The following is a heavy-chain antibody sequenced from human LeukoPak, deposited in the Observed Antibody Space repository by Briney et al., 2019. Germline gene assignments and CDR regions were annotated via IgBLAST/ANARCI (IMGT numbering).Heavy chain of an antibody. V-gene: IGHV3-48*01. J-gene: IGHJ4*02. CDR2: ISSDSSTV. CDR3: ARDKTYSDFWL. CDR1: GFTFSSYS. Sequence: PGGSLRLSCAASGFTFSSYSMNWVRQAPGKGLEWISYISSDSSTVYFADSVKGRFNISRDNAKNSLYLQMNRLRAEDTAVYFCARDKTYSDFWLWGQGTLVTVSS. D-gene: IGHD3-3*01.